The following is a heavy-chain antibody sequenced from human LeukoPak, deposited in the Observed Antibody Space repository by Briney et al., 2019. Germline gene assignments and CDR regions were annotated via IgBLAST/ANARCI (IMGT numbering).Heavy chain of an antibody. Sequence: SVKVSCKASGGTFSSYTISWVRLAPGQGLEWMGRIIPILGIANYAQKFQGRVTITADKSTSTAYMELSSLRSEDTAVYYCARAWGSPDAFDIWGQGTMVTVSS. J-gene: IGHJ3*02. CDR2: IIPILGIA. CDR3: ARAWGSPDAFDI. V-gene: IGHV1-69*02. D-gene: IGHD7-27*01. CDR1: GGTFSSYT.